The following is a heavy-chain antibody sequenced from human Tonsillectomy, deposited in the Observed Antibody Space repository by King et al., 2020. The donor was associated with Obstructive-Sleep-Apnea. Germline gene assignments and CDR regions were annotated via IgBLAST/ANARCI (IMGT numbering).Heavy chain of an antibody. Sequence: VQLQQWGAGLLKPSETLSLTCAVYGGSFSGYYWSWIRQPPGKGLEGIGEINPSGSTNYNPSLKTRVTLLVNTSTNQFSLKLSPVTAADTAVYYCARGRYSYRRDNWFDPWGQGPLVTVSS. CDR2: INPSGST. J-gene: IGHJ5*02. CDR3: ARGRYSYRRDNWFDP. CDR1: GGSFSGYY. V-gene: IGHV4-34*01. D-gene: IGHD5-18*01.